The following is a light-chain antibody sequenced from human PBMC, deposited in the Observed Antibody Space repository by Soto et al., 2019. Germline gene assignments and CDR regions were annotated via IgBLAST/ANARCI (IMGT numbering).Light chain of an antibody. CDR3: CSYVGATTYV. CDR2: EGT. J-gene: IGLJ1*01. CDR1: TTDVGSYNL. Sequence: QSALTQPASVSGSPGQSLTISCTGTTTDVGSYNLVSWYQHHPGKAPKLIIYEGTKRPSGVSNRFSGSNSGSTASLTISGLQAEDEADYYCCSYVGATTYVVGTGTKVTGL. V-gene: IGLV2-23*01.